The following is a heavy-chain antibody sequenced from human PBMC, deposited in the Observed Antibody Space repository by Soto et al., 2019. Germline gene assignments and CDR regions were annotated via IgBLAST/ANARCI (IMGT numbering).Heavy chain of an antibody. D-gene: IGHD6-19*01. J-gene: IGHJ4*02. V-gene: IGHV3-49*03. CDR1: GFTFGDYA. CDR3: TREGSGWYSGEFDY. Sequence: GGSLRLSCTASGFTFGDYAMSWFRQAPGKGLEWVGFIRSKAYGGTTEYAASVKGRFTISRDDSKSIAYLQMNSLKTEDTAVYYCTREGSGWYSGEFDYWGQGTLVTVSS. CDR2: IRSKAYGGTT.